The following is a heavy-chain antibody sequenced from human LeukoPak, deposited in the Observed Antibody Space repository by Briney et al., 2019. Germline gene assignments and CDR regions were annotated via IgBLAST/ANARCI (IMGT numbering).Heavy chain of an antibody. V-gene: IGHV3-30*18. Sequence: PGRSLRLSCAASGFTFSSYGMHWVRQAPGKGLEWVAVISYDGSNKYYADSVKGRFTISRDNSMNTLYLQMNSLRDEDTAVYYCAQAWRWLHLNYWGQGTLVTVSS. J-gene: IGHJ4*02. CDR1: GFTFSSYG. CDR2: ISYDGSNK. CDR3: AQAWRWLHLNY. D-gene: IGHD5-24*01.